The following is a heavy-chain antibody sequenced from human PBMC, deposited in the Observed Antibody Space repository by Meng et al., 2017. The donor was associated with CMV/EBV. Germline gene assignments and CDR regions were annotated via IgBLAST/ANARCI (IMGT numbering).Heavy chain of an antibody. CDR1: GFTFSSYS. CDR3: ARDPPMYYDFWSGYLYDAFDI. CDR2: ISSSSSTI. Sequence: ESLKISCAASGFTFSSYSMNWVRQAPGKGLEWVSYISSSSSTIYYADSVKGRFTISRDNAKNSLYLQMNSLRAEDTAVYYCARDPPMYYDFWSGYLYDAFDIWGQGTMVTVS. V-gene: IGHV3-48*04. D-gene: IGHD3-3*01. J-gene: IGHJ3*02.